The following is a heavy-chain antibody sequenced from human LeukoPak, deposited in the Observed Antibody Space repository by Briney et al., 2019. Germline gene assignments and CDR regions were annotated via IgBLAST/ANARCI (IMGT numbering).Heavy chain of an antibody. D-gene: IGHD2-21*01. CDR1: GFTFNTHA. CDR3: GARPGEVAVPYDC. J-gene: IGHJ4*02. V-gene: IGHV3-23*01. Sequence: GGSLRLSCAASGFTFNTHAMTWVRQAPGKGLEWVSVISGSGDFTYYADSVKGRFTISRDSSKNTLYLQMHSLRGEDTAVFYCGARPGEVAVPYDCWGQGTLVTVSS. CDR2: ISGSGDFT.